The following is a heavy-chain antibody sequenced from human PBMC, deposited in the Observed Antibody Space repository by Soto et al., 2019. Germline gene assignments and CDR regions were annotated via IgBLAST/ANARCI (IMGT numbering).Heavy chain of an antibody. V-gene: IGHV3-23*01. J-gene: IGHJ6*03. CDR3: EKSCDWYFCYMEV. D-gene: IGHD3-9*01. Sequence: EVQLLESGGGLVQPGGSLSLSCAASGFNCRNYARTWVRQAPGKGLERVSGMSGSGGRTYYADSVKGRLTVSRDDSQNTIYLQMNSRRDEDTAVYYCEKSCDWYFCYMEVGGKGTTVTVSS. CDR2: MSGSGGRT. CDR1: GFNCRNYA.